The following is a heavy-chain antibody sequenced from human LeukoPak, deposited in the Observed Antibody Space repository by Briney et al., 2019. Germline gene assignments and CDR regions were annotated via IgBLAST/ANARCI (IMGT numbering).Heavy chain of an antibody. CDR1: GGSISSYY. J-gene: IGHJ4*02. CDR3: ARQIASAGTAGFDF. Sequence: SETLSLTCTVSGGSISSYYWSWIRQPAGKGVGWIGRIYSTGSTNYNPSLKCRVTMSVDTSKNQFSLRLRSVTAADTAVYYCARQIASAGTAGFDFWGQGALVTVSS. V-gene: IGHV4-4*07. CDR2: IYSTGST. D-gene: IGHD6-13*01.